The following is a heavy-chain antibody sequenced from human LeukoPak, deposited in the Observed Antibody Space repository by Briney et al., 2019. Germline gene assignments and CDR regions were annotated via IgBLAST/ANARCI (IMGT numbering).Heavy chain of an antibody. D-gene: IGHD1-26*01. CDR1: GYTFTGYY. CDR3: AREWELLRKYLYH. Sequence: ASVKVSCKASGYTFTGYYLHWVRQAPGQGLDWMGWINPNSGGTTYAQNFKGRVTMTWDTSISTAYMELSRLRSDDTAVYYCAREWELLRKYLYHWGQGALVTVSS. J-gene: IGHJ1*01. CDR2: INPNSGGT. V-gene: IGHV1-2*02.